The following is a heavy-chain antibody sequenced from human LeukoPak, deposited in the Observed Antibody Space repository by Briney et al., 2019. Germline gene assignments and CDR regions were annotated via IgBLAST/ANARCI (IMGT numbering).Heavy chain of an antibody. D-gene: IGHD5-18*01. CDR2: IYYSGST. CDR1: GGSISSYY. V-gene: IGHV4-59*01. CDR3: ARLKEDTADYCGMDV. Sequence: PSETLSLTCTVSGGSISSYYWSWIRQPPGKGLEWIGYIYYSGSTKYNPSLKSRVTISVDTSKNQFSLKLSSVTAEDTAVYYCARLKEDTADYCGMDVWGQGTTVTVSS. J-gene: IGHJ6*02.